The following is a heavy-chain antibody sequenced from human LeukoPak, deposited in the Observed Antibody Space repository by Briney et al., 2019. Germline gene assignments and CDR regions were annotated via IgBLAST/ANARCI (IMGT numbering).Heavy chain of an antibody. Sequence: ASVKVSCKSSGYMFTSHGIHWLRQAPGQGLGWMGWISAQNGNTNYVQQFLGRVTMTRDTSASTAYMELRSLKSDDTAVYDCARESNGGYGFDYWGQGTLVTVAS. CDR1: GYMFTSHG. D-gene: IGHD5-12*01. V-gene: IGHV1-18*01. J-gene: IGHJ4*02. CDR3: ARESNGGYGFDY. CDR2: ISAQNGNT.